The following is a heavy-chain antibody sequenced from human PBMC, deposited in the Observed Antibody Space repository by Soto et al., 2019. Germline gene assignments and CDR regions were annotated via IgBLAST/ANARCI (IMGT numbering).Heavy chain of an antibody. CDR3: AKDRGDYYYMDV. CDR1: GFTFDDYA. CDR2: ISWNSGSI. D-gene: IGHD3-16*01. V-gene: IGHV3-9*01. J-gene: IGHJ6*03. Sequence: EVQLVESGGGLVQPGRSLRLSCAASGFTFDDYAMHWVRQAPGKGLEWVSGISWNSGSIGYADSVKGRFTISRDNAKNSLYLQMNSLRAEDKALYYCAKDRGDYYYMDVWGKGTTVTVSS.